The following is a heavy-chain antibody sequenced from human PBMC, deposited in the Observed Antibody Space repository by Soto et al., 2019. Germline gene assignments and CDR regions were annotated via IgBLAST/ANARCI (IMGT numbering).Heavy chain of an antibody. Sequence: GSLRLSGAASGFTYSSDAMSWVRQAPGKGLQWVSAISGGGGSTYYADSVKVRFTISRDNSKNTLYLQMNSRRAEDTAVYYCEKDFPQRGRGSGWPGAFDYRGQGTLGTVSS. CDR3: EKDFPQRGRGSGWPGAFDY. CDR1: GFTYSSDA. D-gene: IGHD6-19*01. J-gene: IGHJ4*02. V-gene: IGHV3-23*01. CDR2: ISGGGGST.